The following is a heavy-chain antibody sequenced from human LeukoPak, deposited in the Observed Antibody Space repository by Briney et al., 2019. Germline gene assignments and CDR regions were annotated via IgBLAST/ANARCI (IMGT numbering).Heavy chain of an antibody. D-gene: IGHD1-26*01. V-gene: IGHV4-59*08. CDR1: GDSFSLHF. Sequence: SETLSLTCTISGDSFSLHFWNWIRQSPGLGLEWIGYISSSGSANYNVSLKSRVTISIDTSKNQFSLRLCSVTVADTAVYYCARSKSRTGSYLSFDSWGQGTLVTVSS. J-gene: IGHJ4*02. CDR2: ISSSGSA. CDR3: ARSKSRTGSYLSFDS.